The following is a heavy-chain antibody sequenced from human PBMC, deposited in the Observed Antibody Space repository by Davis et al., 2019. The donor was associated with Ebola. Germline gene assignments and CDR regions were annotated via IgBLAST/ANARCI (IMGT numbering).Heavy chain of an antibody. Sequence: GGSLRLSCAASGFTFSSYAMSWVRHAPVLVLPSLSTISGSGGSTYYADSVKGRFTISRDNSKNTLYLQMNSLRAEDTAVYYCAKMSVLFMDVWGKGTTVTVSS. CDR1: GFTFSSYA. CDR3: AKMSVLFMDV. CDR2: ISGSGGST. V-gene: IGHV3-23*01. J-gene: IGHJ6*04.